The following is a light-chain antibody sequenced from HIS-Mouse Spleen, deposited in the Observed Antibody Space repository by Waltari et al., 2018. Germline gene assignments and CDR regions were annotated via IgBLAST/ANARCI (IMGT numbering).Light chain of an antibody. Sequence: QSVLTQPPSASGTPGQRVTLSCSASSPNIGSNPVNWYQQLPGTAPKLLIYSNNQRPSGVPDRFSGSKSGTSASLAISGLQSEDEADYYCAAWDDSLNGPVFGGGTKLTVL. CDR3: AAWDDSLNGPV. J-gene: IGLJ2*01. CDR2: SNN. V-gene: IGLV1-44*01. CDR1: SPNIGSNP.